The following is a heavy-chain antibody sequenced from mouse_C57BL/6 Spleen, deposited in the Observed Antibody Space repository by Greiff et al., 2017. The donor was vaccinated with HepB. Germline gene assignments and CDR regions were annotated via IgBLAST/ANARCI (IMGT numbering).Heavy chain of an antibody. CDR1: GYTFTTYP. CDR2: FHPYNDDT. CDR3: ARGSYYGNYDWYFDV. D-gene: IGHD2-1*01. Sequence: VQLQQSGAELVKPGASVKMSCKASGYTFTTYPIEWMKQNHGKSLEWIGNFHPYNDDTKYNEKFKGKATLTVEKSSSTVYLELSRLTSDDSAVYSCARGSYYGNYDWYFDVWGTGTTVTVSS. V-gene: IGHV1-47*01. J-gene: IGHJ1*03.